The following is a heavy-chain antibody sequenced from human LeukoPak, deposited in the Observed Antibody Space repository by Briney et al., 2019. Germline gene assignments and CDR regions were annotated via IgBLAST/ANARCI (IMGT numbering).Heavy chain of an antibody. Sequence: HPGGSLRLSCAASGFSISNYNMNWGRQAPGKGLEWLSSISSSSSTIFYADSVKGRLTISRDNAKNSLFLQMNSLRAEDTAVYYCATEPIYYYYMDVWGKGTTVTVSS. CDR1: GFSISNYN. CDR3: ATEPIYYYYMDV. D-gene: IGHD1-14*01. J-gene: IGHJ6*03. V-gene: IGHV3-48*01. CDR2: ISSSSSTI.